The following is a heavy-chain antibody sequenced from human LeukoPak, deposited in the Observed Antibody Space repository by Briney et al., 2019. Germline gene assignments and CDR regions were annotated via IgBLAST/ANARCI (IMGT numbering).Heavy chain of an antibody. CDR3: ARAAPGMAVAGTCFDY. V-gene: IGHV3-21*01. D-gene: IGHD6-19*01. CDR2: ISSSSSYI. J-gene: IGHJ4*02. CDR1: GFTFSSYS. Sequence: PGGSLRLSCAASGFTFSSYSMNWVRQAPGKGLEWVSSISSSSSYIYYADSVKGRFTISRDNAKNSLYLQMNSLRAEDTAVYYCARAAPGMAVAGTCFDYWGQGTLVTVSS.